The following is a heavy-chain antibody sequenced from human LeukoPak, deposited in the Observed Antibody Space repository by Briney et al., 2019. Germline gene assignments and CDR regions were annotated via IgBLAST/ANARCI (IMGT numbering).Heavy chain of an antibody. V-gene: IGHV3-23*01. CDR2: ISGSSGST. Sequence: GGSLRLSCAASGFTFSSYAMSWVRQAPGKGLEWVSAISGSSGSTYYADSVKGRFTISRDNSKNALYLQMNSLRAEDTAVYYCAKGQYSNILYYFDYWGQGTLVTVSS. J-gene: IGHJ4*02. CDR3: AKGQYSNILYYFDY. D-gene: IGHD4-11*01. CDR1: GFTFSSYA.